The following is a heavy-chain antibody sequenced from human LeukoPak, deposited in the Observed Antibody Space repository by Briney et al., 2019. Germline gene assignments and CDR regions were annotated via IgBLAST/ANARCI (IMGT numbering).Heavy chain of an antibody. CDR2: INPRDSDT. V-gene: IGHV5-51*01. J-gene: IGHJ3*02. CDR1: GYSFTSYW. D-gene: IGHD3-16*01. CDR3: ARQNPDWGVAFDM. Sequence: GESLKISCKGSGYSFTSYWIGWVRQMPGKGLEWMGIINPRDSDTRNSPSFQGHVTISADKSISSAYLQWSSLEASDTAMYYCARQNPDWGVAFDMWGQGTMVTVSS.